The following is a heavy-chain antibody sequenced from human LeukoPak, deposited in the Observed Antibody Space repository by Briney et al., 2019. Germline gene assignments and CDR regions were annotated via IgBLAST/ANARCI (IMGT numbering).Heavy chain of an antibody. Sequence: GGSLRLSCAASGFTFSSYSMNWVRQAPGKGLEWVSYISTSSNTIYYADSVKGRFTSSRDNAKNSLYLQMNSLRAEDTAVYYCARDLSPGVRDYYDFWSGYYKSGYYFDYWGQGTLVTVSS. CDR2: ISTSSNTI. D-gene: IGHD3-3*01. J-gene: IGHJ4*02. V-gene: IGHV3-48*01. CDR1: GFTFSSYS. CDR3: ARDLSPGVRDYYDFWSGYYKSGYYFDY.